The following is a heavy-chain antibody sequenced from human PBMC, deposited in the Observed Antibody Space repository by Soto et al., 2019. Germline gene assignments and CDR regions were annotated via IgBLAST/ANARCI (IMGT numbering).Heavy chain of an antibody. D-gene: IGHD2-2*01. CDR2: ISGSGDNT. Sequence: EVQLLESGGGLVQTGGSLRLSCAASGFTFSSYAMSWVRQAPGKGLEWVSGISGSGDNTYYADSVKGRFTISRDNSKNTMYLQMSSRTTEDTAVYYGAKDPSRYCTRTSCPAEYFQYWGQGTLVTVST. CDR1: GFTFSSYA. V-gene: IGHV3-23*01. J-gene: IGHJ1*01. CDR3: AKDPSRYCTRTSCPAEYFQY.